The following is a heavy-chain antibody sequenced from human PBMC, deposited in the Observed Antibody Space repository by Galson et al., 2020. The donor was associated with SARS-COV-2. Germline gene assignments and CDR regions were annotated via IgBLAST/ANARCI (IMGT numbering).Heavy chain of an antibody. J-gene: IGHJ6*02. CDR3: ARGNSPCVTMFVMLTGTCGMDV. Sequence: SETLSLTCTVSGASISSGPYYWSWIRQPAGKGLEWIGRIYKSGRTDYNPSLWRQATMSVDTSKNQFSLKLSSVTAADTAVYYCARGNSPCVTMFVMLTGTCGMDVWGQGTTVTVSS. CDR2: IYKSGRT. V-gene: IGHV4-61*02. D-gene: IGHD3-10*02. CDR1: GASISSGPYY.